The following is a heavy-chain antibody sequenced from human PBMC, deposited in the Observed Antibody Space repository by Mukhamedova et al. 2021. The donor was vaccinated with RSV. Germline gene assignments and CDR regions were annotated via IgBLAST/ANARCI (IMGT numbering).Heavy chain of an antibody. Sequence: TYYADSVKGRFTISRDNSRSTAYLHMSSLRDEDTGIYYCARGYYAASGFYWGQGALVTVSS. D-gene: IGHD3-22*01. J-gene: IGHJ4*02. V-gene: IGHV3-23*05. CDR2: T. CDR3: ARGYYAASGFY.